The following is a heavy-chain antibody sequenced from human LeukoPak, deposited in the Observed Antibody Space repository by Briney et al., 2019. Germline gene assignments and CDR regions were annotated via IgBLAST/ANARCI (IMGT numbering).Heavy chain of an antibody. Sequence: AGGSLRLSCAASQFPFSDYYMSWIRQAPGKGLEWISYITSSGSTTYYADSVKGRFTISGDNAKNSLYLQMNSLRADDTAVYYCARVQGVSRPYYSDFWGRGTLVTVSS. CDR1: QFPFSDYY. V-gene: IGHV3-11*01. CDR2: ITSSGSTT. CDR3: ARVQGVSRPYYSDF. D-gene: IGHD3-10*01. J-gene: IGHJ4*02.